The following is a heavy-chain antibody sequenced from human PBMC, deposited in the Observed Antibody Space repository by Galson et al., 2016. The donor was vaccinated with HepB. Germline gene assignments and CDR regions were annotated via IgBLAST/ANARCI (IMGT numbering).Heavy chain of an antibody. CDR3: VRLGTAAAVANRRGSVY. CDR2: IYYSGTS. J-gene: IGHJ4*02. V-gene: IGHV4-59*04. CDR1: GGSISSYY. D-gene: IGHD6-13*01. Sequence: SETLSLTCTVSGGSISSYYWSWIRQPPGEGLEWIAYIYYSGTSYYNPSLTSRVTVSADMSRNQFFLSLTSVTAADTAIYYCVRLGTAAAVANRRGSVYWSQGTRVTVSS.